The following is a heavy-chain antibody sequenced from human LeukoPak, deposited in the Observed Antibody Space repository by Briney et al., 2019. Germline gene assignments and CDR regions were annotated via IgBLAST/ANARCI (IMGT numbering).Heavy chain of an antibody. D-gene: IGHD3-22*01. CDR1: GGTFSSYA. V-gene: IGHV1-69*13. CDR2: IIPISGTA. Sequence: ASVKVSCKASGGTFSSYAISWVRQAPGQGLEWMGGIIPISGTANYAQKFQGRVTITADESTSTAYVELSSLRSEDTAVYYCARMWDYYDSGGLGGWGQGTLVTVSS. J-gene: IGHJ4*02. CDR3: ARMWDYYDSGGLGG.